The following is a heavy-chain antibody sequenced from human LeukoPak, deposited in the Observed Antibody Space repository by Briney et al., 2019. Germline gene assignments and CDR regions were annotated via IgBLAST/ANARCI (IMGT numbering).Heavy chain of an antibody. CDR1: GFSFSDIA. D-gene: IGHD2-15*01. V-gene: IGHV3-30*04. CDR2: IPHDGSDT. Sequence: PGGSLTLSCAASGFSFSDIAMHWVRQGPGRGLEWLTMIPHDGSDTYYSDSVRGRFTVSRDNSRTTLFLHMSGLRPDDTAFYFCARDRKSGGGTSLEDWGQGTLVTVSA. J-gene: IGHJ4*02. CDR3: ARDRKSGGGTSLED.